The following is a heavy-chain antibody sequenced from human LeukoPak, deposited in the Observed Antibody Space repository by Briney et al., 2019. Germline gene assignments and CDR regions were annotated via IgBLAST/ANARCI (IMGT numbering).Heavy chain of an antibody. D-gene: IGHD6-19*01. J-gene: IGHJ4*02. Sequence: ASVKVSCKTSGYTFNNYAMNWVRQAPGQGLEWMGWISAYNGNTNYAQKLQGRVTMTTDTSTSTAYMELRSLRSDDTAVYYCARSSGGSFDYWGQGTLVTVSS. CDR2: ISAYNGNT. V-gene: IGHV1-18*01. CDR1: GYTFNNYA. CDR3: ARSSGGSFDY.